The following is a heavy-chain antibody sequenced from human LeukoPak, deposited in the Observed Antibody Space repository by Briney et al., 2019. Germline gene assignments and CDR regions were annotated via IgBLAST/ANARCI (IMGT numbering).Heavy chain of an antibody. V-gene: IGHV4-39*07. CDR3: ARDEPTTTHPLNWFDP. Sequence: TSETLSLTCTVSGGSISSSSYYWGWIRQPPGKGLEWIGSIYYSGSTYYNPSLKSRVTISVDTSKNQFSLKLSSVTAADTAVYYCARDEPTTTHPLNWFDPWGQGTLVTVSS. CDR1: GGSISSSSYY. J-gene: IGHJ5*02. D-gene: IGHD4-11*01. CDR2: IYYSGST.